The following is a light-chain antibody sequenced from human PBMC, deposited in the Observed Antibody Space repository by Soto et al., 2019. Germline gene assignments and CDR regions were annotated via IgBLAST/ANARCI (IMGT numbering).Light chain of an antibody. J-gene: IGLJ2*01. CDR1: NSDIGAFTY. V-gene: IGLV2-8*01. CDR2: DVT. Sequence: QFVLSQPPSASGSPGQSVTISCTGTNSDIGAFTYVSWYQQHPGRAPRLIIYDVTKRPSGVPDRFSGSKSGNTASLTVSGLHVDDEADYFCSSYAVNKKLLFGGGTKLTV. CDR3: SSYAVNKKLL.